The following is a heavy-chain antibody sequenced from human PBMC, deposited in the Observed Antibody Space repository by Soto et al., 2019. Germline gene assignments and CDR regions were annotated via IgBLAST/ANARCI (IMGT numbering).Heavy chain of an antibody. D-gene: IGHD6-19*01. CDR1: GFTFSSYA. CDR2: ISYDGSNK. J-gene: IGHJ4*02. CDR3: AKGPLAVRQVADLDF. V-gene: IGHV3-30*18. Sequence: QVQLVESGGGVVQPGRSLRLSCAASGFTFSSYAMHWVRQAPGKGLEWVALISYDGSNKYYGESVKGRFTISRENSKSTVYLQMNSLRAEDTARYYCAKGPLAVRQVADLDFWGQGTLVTVSS.